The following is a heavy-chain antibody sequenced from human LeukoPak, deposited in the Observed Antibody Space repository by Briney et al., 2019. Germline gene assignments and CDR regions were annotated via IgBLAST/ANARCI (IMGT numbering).Heavy chain of an antibody. CDR2: FDPEDGET. Sequence: ASVKVSCKVSGYTLTELSMHWVRQAPGKGLEWMGGFDPEDGETIYAQKFQGRVTMTEDTSTDTAYMELSSLRSEDTAVYYCATVQPQNHDFWSGYYEYYFDYWGQETLVTVSS. J-gene: IGHJ4*02. CDR1: GYTLTELS. V-gene: IGHV1-24*01. D-gene: IGHD3-3*01. CDR3: ATVQPQNHDFWSGYYEYYFDY.